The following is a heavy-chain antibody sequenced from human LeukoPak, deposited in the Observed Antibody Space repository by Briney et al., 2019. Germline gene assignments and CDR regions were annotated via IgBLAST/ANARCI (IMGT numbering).Heavy chain of an antibody. V-gene: IGHV3-21*01. Sequence: GGSLRLSCAASGFIFSSYNINWVRQAPGKGLEWVSSISSSSNYIYYADSVKGRFTISRDNAKSSLSLQMNSPSAEDTAVYYCARDGYNSANGIDVWGQGTMVTVSS. CDR1: GFIFSSYN. J-gene: IGHJ3*01. D-gene: IGHD1-1*01. CDR3: ARDGYNSANGIDV. CDR2: ISSSSNYI.